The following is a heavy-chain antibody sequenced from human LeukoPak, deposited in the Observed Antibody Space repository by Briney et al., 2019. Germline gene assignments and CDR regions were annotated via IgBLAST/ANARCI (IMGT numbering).Heavy chain of an antibody. CDR2: ISDSGDST. Sequence: PGGSLRLSCAASGFTFSSYGMSWVRQAPGKGLEWVSAISDSGDSTYYADSVKGRFTVSRDNSKNTLYLQMNSLRAEDTAVYYCAKGGVVATIRVYFDYWGQGTLVTVSS. D-gene: IGHD5-12*01. J-gene: IGHJ4*02. CDR3: AKGGVVATIRVYFDY. V-gene: IGHV3-23*01. CDR1: GFTFSSYG.